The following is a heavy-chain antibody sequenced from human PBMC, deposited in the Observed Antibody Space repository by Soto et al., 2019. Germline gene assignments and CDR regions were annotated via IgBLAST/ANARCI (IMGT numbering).Heavy chain of an antibody. D-gene: IGHD3-22*01. CDR3: ARAYSSGYYKDY. Sequence: PSVKVSCKASGYTLTSYYMHWVRQAPGQGLEWMGIINPSGGSTSYAQKFQGRVTMTRDTSTSTVYMELSSLRSEDTAVYYCARAYSSGYYKDYWGQGTLVTVS. CDR2: INPSGGST. J-gene: IGHJ4*02. CDR1: GYTLTSYY. V-gene: IGHV1-46*03.